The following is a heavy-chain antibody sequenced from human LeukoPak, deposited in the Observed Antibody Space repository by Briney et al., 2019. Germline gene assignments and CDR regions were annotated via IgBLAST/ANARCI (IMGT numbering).Heavy chain of an antibody. CDR3: ARGMEPYYYMDV. Sequence: ASVKVSCKASGGTFSSYAISWVRQAPGQGLEWMGWINPNSGGTNYAQKFQGRVTMTRDTSISTAYMELSRLRSDDTAVYYCARGMEPYYYMDVWGKGTTVTVSS. V-gene: IGHV1-2*02. CDR2: INPNSGGT. D-gene: IGHD1-26*01. CDR1: GGTFSSYA. J-gene: IGHJ6*03.